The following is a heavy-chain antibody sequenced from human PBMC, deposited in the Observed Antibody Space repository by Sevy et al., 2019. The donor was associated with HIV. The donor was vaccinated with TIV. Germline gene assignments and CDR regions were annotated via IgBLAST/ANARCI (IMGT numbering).Heavy chain of an antibody. D-gene: IGHD1-26*01. V-gene: IGHV3-7*01. CDR2: IKQDGSEK. CDR3: ARSGGSYDYGMDV. Sequence: EGSLRLSCAASEFTFSSYWMSWVRQAPGKGLEWVANIKQDGSEKYYVDSVKGRFTISRDNAKNPLYLQMNSLRAEDTAVYYCARSGGSYDYGMDVWGQGTTVTVSS. CDR1: EFTFSSYW. J-gene: IGHJ6*02.